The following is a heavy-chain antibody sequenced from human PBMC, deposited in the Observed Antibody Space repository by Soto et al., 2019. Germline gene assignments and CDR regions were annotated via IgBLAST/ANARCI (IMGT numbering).Heavy chain of an antibody. Sequence: GTSVKVTCKASGYTLTRYTRQWVRQAPGQRLEWMGWINAGSGNTKYSQKFQGRVTITRDTSASTAYMELSSLRSEDTAVYYCARSVVVPTAPDYWGQGTMVTVSS. CDR3: ARSVVVPTAPDY. D-gene: IGHD2-2*01. CDR2: INAGSGNT. V-gene: IGHV1-3*01. J-gene: IGHJ4*02. CDR1: GYTLTRYT.